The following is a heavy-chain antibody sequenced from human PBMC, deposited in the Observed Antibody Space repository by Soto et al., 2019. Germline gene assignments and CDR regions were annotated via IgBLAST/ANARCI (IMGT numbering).Heavy chain of an antibody. CDR1: GGSIRRGGYY. CDR2: IYYSGST. Sequence: KPSETLSLTCTVSGGSIRRGGYYWTWIRQYPGKGLEWLGHIYYSGSTFYNPSLKSRVTISVDTSKNQFSLKLNSVTAADTAVYYCARASDAFSIHYWGQGTLVTVSS. D-gene: IGHD2-2*01. J-gene: IGHJ4*02. CDR3: ARASDAFSIHY. V-gene: IGHV4-31*03.